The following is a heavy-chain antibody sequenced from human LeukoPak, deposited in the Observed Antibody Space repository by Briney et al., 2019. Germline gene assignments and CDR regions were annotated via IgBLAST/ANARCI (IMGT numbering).Heavy chain of an antibody. J-gene: IGHJ4*02. CDR1: GFTFTSYA. V-gene: IGHV3-23*01. CDR2: ISGSGSST. Sequence: GGSLRLSCAASGFTFTSYAMNWVRQAPGKGLEWVSTISGSGSSTYYVDSVKGRFTISRDNSKNTLYLQMNSLRAEDTAVYYCTTDPSDGYCSSTSCYTGAGGFDYWGQGTLVTVSS. CDR3: TTDPSDGYCSSTSCYTGAGGFDY. D-gene: IGHD2-2*02.